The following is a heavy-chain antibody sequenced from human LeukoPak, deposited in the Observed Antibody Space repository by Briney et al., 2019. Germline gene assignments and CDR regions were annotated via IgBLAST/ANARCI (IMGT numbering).Heavy chain of an antibody. D-gene: IGHD3-3*01. CDR3: AATIRVVRVDY. Sequence: SETLSLTCTVSGGSISSYYWSWIRQPPGKGLEWIGYIYYSGSTNYNPSLKSRVTISVDTSKNQFSLKLSSVTAADTAVYYCAATIRVVRVDYWGQGTLVTVSS. J-gene: IGHJ4*02. V-gene: IGHV4-59*01. CDR1: GGSISSYY. CDR2: IYYSGST.